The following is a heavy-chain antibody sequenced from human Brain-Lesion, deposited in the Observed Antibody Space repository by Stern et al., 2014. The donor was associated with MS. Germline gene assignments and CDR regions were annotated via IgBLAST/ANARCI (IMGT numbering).Heavy chain of an antibody. J-gene: IGHJ6*02. Sequence: VQLVQSGPGLVKPSQTLSLSCTVSGGSISSGGYYWSWIRQPAGKGLEWIGRIFNSGSTSYNPSPKSRVTLSIETPKNQFSLRLNSMTAADTAVYYCARGRVVPGFQYYATDVWGQGTTVIVSS. CDR3: ARGRVVPGFQYYATDV. CDR1: GGSISSGGYY. CDR2: IFNSGST. V-gene: IGHV4-61*02. D-gene: IGHD2-2*01.